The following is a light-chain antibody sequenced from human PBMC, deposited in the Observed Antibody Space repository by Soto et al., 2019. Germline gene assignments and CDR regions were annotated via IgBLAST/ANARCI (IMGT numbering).Light chain of an antibody. J-gene: IGKJ1*01. CDR3: QRYETFPGT. CDR2: DAS. CDR1: QSVSGW. V-gene: IGKV1-5*01. Sequence: DIQMTQSPSTLSASLGDTATVTCPASQSVSGWLAWYQQKPGEAPKLLIYDASALPRGVPSRFSGSGSGTKFTLNIASMQADDLATYYCQRYETFPGTFGQGTKVDIK.